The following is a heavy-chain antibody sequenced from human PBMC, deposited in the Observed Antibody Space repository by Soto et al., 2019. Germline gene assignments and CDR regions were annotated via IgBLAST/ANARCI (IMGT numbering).Heavy chain of an antibody. CDR2: ISPSNGNT. Sequence: ASVKVSCKTSGGTFSSYAISWVRQAPGQGLEWMGWISPSNGNTNYAQKVQGRVTMTTDTSTTTAYMELRSLRSDDTAVYYCVNQYFDYWGQGTLVTVSS. CDR1: GGTFSSYA. CDR3: VNQYFDY. J-gene: IGHJ4*02. V-gene: IGHV1-18*01.